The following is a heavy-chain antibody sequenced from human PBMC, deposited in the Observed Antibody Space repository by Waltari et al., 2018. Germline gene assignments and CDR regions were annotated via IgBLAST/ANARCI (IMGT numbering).Heavy chain of an antibody. D-gene: IGHD1-26*01. CDR3: TIPSGTYDDY. V-gene: IGHV3-15*01. CDR1: GLTLANTW. CDR2: MRSKTDGGTI. Sequence: EIQLVESGGGLLEPGGSLRLSCAASGLTLANTWMRWVGQAPGKGLEWVGRMRSKTDGGTIDYGAPVKGRFTSSRDDSKNIVYLQLERLKSEDSGVYYCTIPSGTYDDYWGQGTLVTVSS. J-gene: IGHJ4*02.